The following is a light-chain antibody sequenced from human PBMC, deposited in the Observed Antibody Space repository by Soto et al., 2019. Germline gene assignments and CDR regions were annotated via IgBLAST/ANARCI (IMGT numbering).Light chain of an antibody. V-gene: IGKV3-15*01. J-gene: IGKJ4*01. CDR2: GAS. Sequence: EIVMTQSPATLSVSPGERATLSCRASQSVSSNLAWYQQKPGQAPRLLIYGASTRATGIPARFSGSGSGTEFTLTISSLQSEDFAVYYCQPYNNWPLLFGGGTKVEIK. CDR3: QPYNNWPLL. CDR1: QSVSSN.